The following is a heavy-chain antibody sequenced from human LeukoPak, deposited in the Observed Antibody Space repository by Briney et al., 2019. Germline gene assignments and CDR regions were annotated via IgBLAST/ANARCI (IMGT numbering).Heavy chain of an antibody. CDR2: INPNSGGT. J-gene: IGHJ5*02. V-gene: IGHV1-2*02. Sequence: RASVKVSCKASGYTFTGYYMHWVRQAPGQGLEWMGWINPNSGGTNYAQKLQGRVTMTRDTSISTAYMELSRLRSDDTAVYYCARPRYGSGSTQGFDPWGQGTLVTVSS. D-gene: IGHD3-10*01. CDR1: GYTFTGYY. CDR3: ARPRYGSGSTQGFDP.